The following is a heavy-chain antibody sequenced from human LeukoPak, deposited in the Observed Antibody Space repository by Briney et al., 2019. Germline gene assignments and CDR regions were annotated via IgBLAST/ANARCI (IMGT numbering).Heavy chain of an antibody. V-gene: IGHV1-2*02. D-gene: IGHD3-22*01. J-gene: IGHJ3*02. CDR2: INPNSGGT. CDR3: ARGYYDSSGYYYVDKNAFDI. Sequence: GVSMKVSCKASGYIFTAYYMHWVRQAPGQGLEWMGWINPNSGGTNYAQKFQGRVTMTRDTSISTAYMELSRLRSDDTAVYYCARGYYDSSGYYYVDKNAFDIWGQGTTVTVSS. CDR1: GYIFTAYY.